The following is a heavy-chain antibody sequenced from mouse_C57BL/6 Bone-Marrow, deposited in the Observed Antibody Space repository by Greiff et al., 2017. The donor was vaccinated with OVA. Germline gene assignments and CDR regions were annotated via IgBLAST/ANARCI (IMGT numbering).Heavy chain of an antibody. V-gene: IGHV14-2*01. Sequence: VQLKESGAELVKPGASVKLSCTASGFNIKDYYMHWVKQRTEQGLEWIGRIDPEDGETKYAPKFQGKATITADTSSNTAYLQLSSLTSEDTAVYYCARYLLWPTTKGAMDYWGQGTSVTVSS. D-gene: IGHD2-10*01. J-gene: IGHJ4*01. CDR1: GFNIKDYY. CDR2: IDPEDGET. CDR3: ARYLLWPTTKGAMDY.